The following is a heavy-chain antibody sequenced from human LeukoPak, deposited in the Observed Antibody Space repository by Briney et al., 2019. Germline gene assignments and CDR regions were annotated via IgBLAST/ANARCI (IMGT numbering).Heavy chain of an antibody. CDR1: RFTLSSYG. D-gene: IGHD2-21*02. CDR3: ATHGHTPLVTGSEYFQH. Sequence: GRSLRLSCAASRFTLSSYGMHWVRQAPGKGREWVAVICYGGSKKYYADSVKGRFTTARGNSKKTLYLQMNSLRAEDTAMYYCATHGHTPLVTGSEYFQHWGEGTLVTPSS. J-gene: IGHJ1*01. V-gene: IGHV3-33*01. CDR2: ICYGGSKK.